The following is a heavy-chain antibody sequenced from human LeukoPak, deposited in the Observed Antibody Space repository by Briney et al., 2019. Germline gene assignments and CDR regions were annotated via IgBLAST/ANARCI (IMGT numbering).Heavy chain of an antibody. CDR2: ISGYNGNT. CDR1: GYTFTNCG. Sequence: ASVKVSCKASGYTFTNCGISWVRQAPGQGLEWMGWISGYNGNTNYAQKLQGGVTMTTDQSTSTAYMELGSLRSDDTAMYYCARGGSSSWSRQFDYWGQGTLVTVSS. D-gene: IGHD6-13*01. CDR3: ARGGSSSWSRQFDY. J-gene: IGHJ4*02. V-gene: IGHV1-18*01.